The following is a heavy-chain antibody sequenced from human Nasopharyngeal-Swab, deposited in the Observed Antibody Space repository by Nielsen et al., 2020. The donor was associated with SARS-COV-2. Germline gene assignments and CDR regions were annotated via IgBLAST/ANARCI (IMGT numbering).Heavy chain of an antibody. CDR2: IKQDGSEK. J-gene: IGHJ6*03. D-gene: IGHD3-16*02. Sequence: GASLKISCAASRFSFSTYCMTWVRQAPGKGLEWVANIKQDGSEKYYVDSVKGRFTVSRDNPKNLLYLQVNSLRAEDTAVYYCARQGVFVPAYFHQYYMDVWGKGTTVTVSS. CDR1: RFSFSTYC. V-gene: IGHV3-7*03. CDR3: ARQGVFVPAYFHQYYMDV.